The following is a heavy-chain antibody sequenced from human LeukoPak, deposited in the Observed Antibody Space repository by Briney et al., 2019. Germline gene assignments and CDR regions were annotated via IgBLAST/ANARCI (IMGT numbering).Heavy chain of an antibody. CDR3: ARHLWFGELFD. Sequence: SETLSLTCTVSGDSISSYYWNWVRQPPGKGLEWIGYIYYSGSTNCNPSLKSRVTISIDTSKNQFSLKLRSVTAADTAVYYCARHLWFGELFDWGQGTLVTVSS. V-gene: IGHV4-59*01. CDR1: GDSISSYY. D-gene: IGHD3-10*01. J-gene: IGHJ4*02. CDR2: IYYSGST.